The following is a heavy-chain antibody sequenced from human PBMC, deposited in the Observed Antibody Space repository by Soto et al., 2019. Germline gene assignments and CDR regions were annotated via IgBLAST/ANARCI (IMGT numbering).Heavy chain of an antibody. D-gene: IGHD3-22*01. CDR2: ISGSGGST. Sequence: PGGSLRLSCVASGFTFSNNAMTWVRQAPGKGLEWVSAISGSGGSTYYADSVKGRFAISRDNSKNTLYLQMNSLRAEDTAVYYCAKDGITMIVVVITYYFDYWGQGTLVTVSS. V-gene: IGHV3-23*01. J-gene: IGHJ4*02. CDR3: AKDGITMIVVVITYYFDY. CDR1: GFTFSNNA.